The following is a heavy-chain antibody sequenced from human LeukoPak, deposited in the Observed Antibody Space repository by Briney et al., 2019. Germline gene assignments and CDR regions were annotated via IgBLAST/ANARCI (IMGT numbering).Heavy chain of an antibody. Sequence: GGSLRLSCAASGFTFSSYSMNWVRQAPGKGLEWVSSISSSSSYIYYADSVKGRFTISRDNAKNSLYLQMNSLRAEDTAVYYCARGSPSMVVPAAIWDWGQGTLVTVSS. CDR1: GFTFSSYS. D-gene: IGHD2-2*02. V-gene: IGHV3-21*01. J-gene: IGHJ4*02. CDR2: ISSSSSYI. CDR3: ARGSPSMVVPAAIWD.